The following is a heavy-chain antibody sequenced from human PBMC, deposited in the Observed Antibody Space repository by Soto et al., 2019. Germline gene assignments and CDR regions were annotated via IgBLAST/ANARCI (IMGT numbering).Heavy chain of an antibody. V-gene: IGHV3-9*01. Sequence: GGSLRLSCVASGFTFGDYAMHWVRQPLGKGLEGVSGISWDSGDVGYADSVKGRFTISRDNAKNSLYLQMNSLRPEDTAFYYCAKGLFSGFLDYWGQGAQVTVSS. CDR2: ISWDSGDV. D-gene: IGHD5-12*01. J-gene: IGHJ4*02. CDR1: GFTFGDYA. CDR3: AKGLFSGFLDY.